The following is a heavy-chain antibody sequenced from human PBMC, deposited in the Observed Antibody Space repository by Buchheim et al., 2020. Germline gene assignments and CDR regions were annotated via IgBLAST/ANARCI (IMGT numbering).Heavy chain of an antibody. D-gene: IGHD6-25*01. CDR2: INRSGAT. J-gene: IGHJ4*02. Sequence: QVQLQQWGAGLLKPSETLSLTCAVYRGSLSGYSWTWIRQPPGKGLEWIGEINRSGATSYNPSLTSRVTISLVTSRNQFSLRRTSVTAADTATYYCARGTTTATSKRGLDSWGQGT. V-gene: IGHV4-34*01. CDR3: ARGTTTATSKRGLDS. CDR1: RGSLSGYS.